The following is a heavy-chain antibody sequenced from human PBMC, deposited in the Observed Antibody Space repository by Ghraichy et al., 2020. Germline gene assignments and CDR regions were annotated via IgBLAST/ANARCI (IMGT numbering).Heavy chain of an antibody. CDR1: GGSISSGGYY. J-gene: IGHJ5*02. Sequence: SETLSLTCTVSGGSISSGGYYWSWIRQHPGKGLEWIGYIYYSGSTYYNPSLKSRVTISVDTSKNQFSLKLSSVTAADTAVYYCARAPCGGDFPCILHWFDPWGQGTLVTVSS. D-gene: IGHD2-21*02. CDR2: IYYSGST. V-gene: IGHV4-31*03. CDR3: ARAPCGGDFPCILHWFDP.